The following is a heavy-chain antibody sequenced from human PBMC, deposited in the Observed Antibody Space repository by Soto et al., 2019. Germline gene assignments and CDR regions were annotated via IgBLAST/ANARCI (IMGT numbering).Heavy chain of an antibody. CDR3: AAEAWPRIVQDAPPDI. D-gene: IGHD2-15*01. CDR1: RGRFKSYS. Sequence: SVKVTCEECRGRFKSYSRCWVQQETGQGLEWIGRIIPILGIANYAQKFQERVTITRDMSTSTAYMELSSLRSEDTAVYYCAAEAWPRIVQDAPPDIWGQGTMVTVSS. CDR2: IIPILGIA. V-gene: IGHV1-69*04. J-gene: IGHJ3*02.